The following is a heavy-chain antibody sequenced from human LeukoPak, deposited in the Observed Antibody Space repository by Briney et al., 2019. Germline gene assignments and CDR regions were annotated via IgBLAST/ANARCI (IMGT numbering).Heavy chain of an antibody. CDR3: AKDIFTMVRGVVDY. CDR2: IRYDGSNK. D-gene: IGHD3-10*01. CDR1: GFTFSSYG. V-gene: IGHV3-30*02. Sequence: GGSLRLSCAASGFTFSSYGMHWVRQAPGKGLEWVAFIRYDGSNKYYADSVKGRFTISRDNSKNTLYLQMNSLRAEDTALYYCAKDIFTMVRGVVDYWGQGTLVTVSS. J-gene: IGHJ4*02.